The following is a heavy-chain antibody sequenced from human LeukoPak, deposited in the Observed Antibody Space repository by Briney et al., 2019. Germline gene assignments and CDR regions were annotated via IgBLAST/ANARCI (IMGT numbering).Heavy chain of an antibody. D-gene: IGHD3-10*01. CDR1: GYTFTGYY. V-gene: IGHV1-2*02. Sequence: ASVKVSCKASGYTFTGYYMHWVRQAPGQGLEWMGWINPNSGGTNYAQKFQGRVTMTRDTSISTAYMELSRLRSDDTAVYYCARANYYGSGDLFDYWGQGTLVTVSS. CDR3: ARANYYGSGDLFDY. CDR2: INPNSGGT. J-gene: IGHJ4*02.